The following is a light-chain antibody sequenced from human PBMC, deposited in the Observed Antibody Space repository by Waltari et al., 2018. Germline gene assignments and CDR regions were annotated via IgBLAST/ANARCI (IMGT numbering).Light chain of an antibody. J-gene: IGKJ1*01. CDR1: QSVSRT. Sequence: DIGFTQPPGTMPLSPVSGAPLSCMASQSVSRTLAWYQQKPGQAPRLLIYDASTRATGIPDRLSGSGSGTDFSLTISRVEPEDFAVYYGQKYGTLPGTFGQGTKVEMK. V-gene: IGKV3-20*01. CDR2: DAS. CDR3: QKYGTLPGT.